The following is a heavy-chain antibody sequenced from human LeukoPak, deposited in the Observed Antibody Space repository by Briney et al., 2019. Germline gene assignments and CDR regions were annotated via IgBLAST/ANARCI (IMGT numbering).Heavy chain of an antibody. CDR2: INPNSGGT. CDR1: GYTFTGYY. V-gene: IGHV1-2*06. Sequence: ASVKVSCKASGYTFTGYYMHWVRQAPGQGLEWMGRINPNSGGTNYAQKFQGRVTMTRDTSISTAYMELSRLRSDDTAVYYCARATRGYDILTGYSYYFDYWGQGTLVTVSS. CDR3: ARATRGYDILTGYSYYFDY. D-gene: IGHD3-9*01. J-gene: IGHJ4*02.